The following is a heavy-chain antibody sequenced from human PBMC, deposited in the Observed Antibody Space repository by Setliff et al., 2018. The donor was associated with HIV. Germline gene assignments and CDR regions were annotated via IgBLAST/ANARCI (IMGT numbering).Heavy chain of an antibody. D-gene: IGHD3-22*01. Sequence: SETLSLTCVVSGYSISSSNWWGWIRQPPGKGLEWIGYINHNELTYYNPSLKSRIIMSVDTSKKQLSLKLSSVTAMDTAVYFCARISIGFEPNAFDTWGLGTMVTVSS. CDR2: INHNELT. J-gene: IGHJ3*02. CDR3: ARISIGFEPNAFDT. V-gene: IGHV4-28*01. CDR1: GYSISSSNW.